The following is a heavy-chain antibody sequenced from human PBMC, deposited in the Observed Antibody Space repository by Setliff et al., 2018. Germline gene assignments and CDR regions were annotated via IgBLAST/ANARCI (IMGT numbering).Heavy chain of an antibody. Sequence: GGSLRLSCAASGFTFRTSSMTWVRQGPGKGLEWVAVIDGEGSVIYYLDSVKGRFTISRDNAKYSLYLQMNSLRVEDTAVYYCARDPTWGAFDIWGHGTMVTVSS. V-gene: IGHV3-7*03. CDR1: GFTFRTSS. J-gene: IGHJ3*02. CDR3: ARDPTWGAFDI. D-gene: IGHD7-27*01. CDR2: IDGEGSVI.